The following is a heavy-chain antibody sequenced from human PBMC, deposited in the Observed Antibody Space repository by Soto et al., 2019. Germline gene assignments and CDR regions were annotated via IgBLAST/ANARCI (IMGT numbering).Heavy chain of an antibody. CDR2: FDPEDGET. CDR1: GYTLTELS. J-gene: IGHJ3*02. CDR3: AKDRDTRDAFDI. Sequence: WXSVKVSCKVSGYTLTELSMHWVRQAPGKGLEWMGGFDPEDGETIYEQKFQGRVTMTEDTSTDTAYMELSSLRSEDTAVYYCAKDRDTRDAFDIWGQGKMVTVSS. V-gene: IGHV1-24*01. D-gene: IGHD5-18*01.